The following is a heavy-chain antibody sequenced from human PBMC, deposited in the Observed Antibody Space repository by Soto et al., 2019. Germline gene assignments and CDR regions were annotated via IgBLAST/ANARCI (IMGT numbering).Heavy chain of an antibody. J-gene: IGHJ6*02. D-gene: IGHD3-9*01. Sequence: SETLSLTCTVSGRSISSYYWGWIRQPPGKGLEWIGSIYYSGSTYYNPSLKSRVTISVDTSKNQFSLKLSSVTAADTAVYYCARELRYYDILTGHSGYYGMDVWGQGTTVTVSS. CDR1: GRSISSYY. V-gene: IGHV4-39*02. CDR2: IYYSGST. CDR3: ARELRYYDILTGHSGYYGMDV.